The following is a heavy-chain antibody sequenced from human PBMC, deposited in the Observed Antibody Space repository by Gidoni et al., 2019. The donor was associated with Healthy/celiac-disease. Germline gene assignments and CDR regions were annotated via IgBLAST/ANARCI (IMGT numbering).Heavy chain of an antibody. J-gene: IGHJ4*02. CDR3: ARGRSSSGWKYYFDY. Sequence: QVQLQESGPGLVKPSQTLSLTCTVSGGSISSGGYYWSWIRQHPGKGLEWIGYIYYSGSTYYNPSLKSRVTISVDTSKNQFSLKLSSVTAADTAVYYCARGRSSSGWKYYFDYWGQGTLVTVSS. CDR2: IYYSGST. V-gene: IGHV4-31*03. D-gene: IGHD6-19*01. CDR1: GGSISSGGYY.